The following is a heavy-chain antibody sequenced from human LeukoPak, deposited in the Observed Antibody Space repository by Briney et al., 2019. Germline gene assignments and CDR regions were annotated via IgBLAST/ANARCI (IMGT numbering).Heavy chain of an antibody. CDR2: ISAFNGNT. D-gene: IGHD5-12*01. CDR3: ARSPPSTGYDRFDT. J-gene: IGHJ4*02. CDR1: GYMFNIYG. V-gene: IGHV1-18*01. Sequence: GASVKVSCKASGYMFNIYGISWVRQAPEQGHEWMGSISAFNGNTNYARNFQDRVTMTTDTSTSRAYMELTSLRSDDTAVYYCARSPPSTGYDRFDTWGQGTLVTVSS.